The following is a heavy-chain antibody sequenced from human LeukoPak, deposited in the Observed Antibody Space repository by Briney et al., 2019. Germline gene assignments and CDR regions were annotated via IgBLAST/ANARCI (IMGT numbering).Heavy chain of an antibody. D-gene: IGHD2-2*01. V-gene: IGHV3-7*03. CDR3: ARVEGGYCSSTSCYADWFDP. Sequence: GGSLRLSCAASGFTFSSYWMSWVRQAPGKGPEWVANIKQDGSEKYYVDSVKGRFTISRDNAKNSLYLQMNSLRAEDTAVYYCARVEGGYCSSTSCYADWFDPWGQGTLVTVSS. CDR1: GFTFSSYW. J-gene: IGHJ5*02. CDR2: IKQDGSEK.